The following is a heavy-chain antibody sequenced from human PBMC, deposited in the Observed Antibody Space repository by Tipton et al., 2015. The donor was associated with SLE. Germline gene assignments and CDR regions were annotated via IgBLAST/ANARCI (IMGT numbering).Heavy chain of an antibody. D-gene: IGHD6-6*01. V-gene: IGHV4-61*02. CDR2: IYTSGST. Sequence: TLSLTCTVSGVSISSGNYYWSWIRQPAGKGLEWIGRIYTSGSTEYNPSLKSRVTISVDTSKNQFSLKLSSVTAADTAIYYCARLGVFRPYWGQGVQVTVSS. J-gene: IGHJ4*02. CDR3: ARLGVFRPY. CDR1: GVSISSGNYY.